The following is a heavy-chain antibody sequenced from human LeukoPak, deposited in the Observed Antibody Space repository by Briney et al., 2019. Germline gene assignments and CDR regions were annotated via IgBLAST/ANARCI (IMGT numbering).Heavy chain of an antibody. CDR3: ARGLYSSAPLGDY. Sequence: GRSLRLSCAASGFTFSSYAMHWVRQAPGKGLEWVAVISYDGSNKYYADSVKGRFTISRDNSKNTLYLQMNSLRAEDTAVYYCARGLYSSAPLGDYWGQGTLVTVSS. J-gene: IGHJ4*02. V-gene: IGHV3-30-3*01. CDR2: ISYDGSNK. CDR1: GFTFSSYA. D-gene: IGHD6-25*01.